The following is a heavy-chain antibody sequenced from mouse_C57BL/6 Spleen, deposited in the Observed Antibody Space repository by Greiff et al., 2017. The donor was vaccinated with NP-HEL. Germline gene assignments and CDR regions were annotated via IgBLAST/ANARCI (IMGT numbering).Heavy chain of an antibody. CDR2: IYPGDGDT. CDR3: ARSLGNYFDY. J-gene: IGHJ2*01. Sequence: QVQLQQSGAELAKPGASVKLSCKASGYTFTSYWMHWVKQRPGQGLEWIGRIYPGDGDTNYNGKFKGKATLTADKSSSTAYMQLSSLTSEDSAVYFCARSLGNYFDYWGQGTTLTVSS. V-gene: IGHV1-82*01. CDR1: GYTFTSYW. D-gene: IGHD1-1*02.